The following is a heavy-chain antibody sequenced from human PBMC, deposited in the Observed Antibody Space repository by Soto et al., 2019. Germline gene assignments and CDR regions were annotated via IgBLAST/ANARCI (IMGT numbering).Heavy chain of an antibody. CDR3: ARAGPLIVVVTADAFDI. J-gene: IGHJ3*02. CDR1: GGSVSSGSYY. Sequence: PSETLSLTCTVSGGSVSSGSYYWSWIRQPPGEGLEWIGYIYYSGSTNYNPSLKSRVTISVDTSKNQFSLKLSSVTAADTAVYYCARAGPLIVVVTADAFDIWGQGTMVTVS. CDR2: IYYSGST. D-gene: IGHD2-21*02. V-gene: IGHV4-61*01.